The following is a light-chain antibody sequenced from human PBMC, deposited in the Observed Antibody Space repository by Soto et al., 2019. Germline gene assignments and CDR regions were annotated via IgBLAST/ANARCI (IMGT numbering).Light chain of an antibody. V-gene: IGKV3-20*01. Sequence: EIVLTQSPGTLSLSPGGRATLSCRASQSVNSKYLAWYQQKPGQAPRLLISGVSSRATGIPDRFSGSGSGTNFILTISRVEPEDFAVYYCQQYNNWPWTFGQGTKVDI. CDR1: QSVNSKY. CDR3: QQYNNWPWT. CDR2: GVS. J-gene: IGKJ1*01.